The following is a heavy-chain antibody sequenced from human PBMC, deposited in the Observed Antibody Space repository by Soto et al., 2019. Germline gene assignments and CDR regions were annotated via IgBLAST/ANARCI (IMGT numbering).Heavy chain of an antibody. CDR3: ARQAGSYYDS. J-gene: IGHJ4*02. Sequence: QVHLQESGPGLVKPSETLSLTCSVSGGPMRNYYWSWIRQPAGKGLEWIGRMYTTGDSNYNPSLKSRVTLSVDRSKNQFSLKLTSVTAADTAVYHCARQAGSYYDSWGQGTLVTFSS. CDR2: MYTTGDS. CDR1: GGPMRNYY. V-gene: IGHV4-4*07.